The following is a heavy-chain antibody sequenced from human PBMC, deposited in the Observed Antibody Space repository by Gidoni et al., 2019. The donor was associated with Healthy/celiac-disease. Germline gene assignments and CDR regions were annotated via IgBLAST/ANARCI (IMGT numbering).Heavy chain of an antibody. CDR3: ARRGLGYCSSTSCYYFDY. CDR2: IYYSWST. J-gene: IGHJ4*02. D-gene: IGHD2-2*01. Sequence: QLQLQESGPGLVKPSETLSLTCTVSGGSISSSSYYWGWIRQPPGKGLEWIGSIYYSWSTYYNPSLKSRVTISVDTSKNQFSLKLSSVTAADTAVYYCARRGLGYCSSTSCYYFDYWGQGTLVTVSS. CDR1: GGSISSSSYY. V-gene: IGHV4-39*01.